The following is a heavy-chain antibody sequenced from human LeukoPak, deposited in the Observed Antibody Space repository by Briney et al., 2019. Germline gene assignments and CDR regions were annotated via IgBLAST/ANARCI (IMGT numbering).Heavy chain of an antibody. Sequence: KPSETLSLTCTVSGGSISSYYWSWIRQPPGKGLEWIAYIHYTGSTNYDPSLKNRVTISVDTSKDQFSLKLSSVTAADTAVYYCARAANSGYYPFDSWGQGTLVTVSS. V-gene: IGHV4-59*08. CDR2: IHYTGST. D-gene: IGHD3-22*01. J-gene: IGHJ4*02. CDR3: ARAANSGYYPFDS. CDR1: GGSISSYY.